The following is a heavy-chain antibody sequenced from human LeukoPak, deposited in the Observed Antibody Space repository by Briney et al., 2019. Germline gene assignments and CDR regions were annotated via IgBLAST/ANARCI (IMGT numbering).Heavy chain of an antibody. Sequence: GGSLRLSCAASGFTFTSAWMTWVRQAPGKGLEWVGRIKSKTDGGTTDYAAPVKGRITISRDDSKNALYLQMNSLKTEDTAVYYCATGQQLVPDYWGQGTLVTVSS. J-gene: IGHJ4*02. CDR3: ATGQQLVPDY. CDR2: IKSKTDGGTT. V-gene: IGHV3-15*01. CDR1: GFTFTSAW. D-gene: IGHD6-6*01.